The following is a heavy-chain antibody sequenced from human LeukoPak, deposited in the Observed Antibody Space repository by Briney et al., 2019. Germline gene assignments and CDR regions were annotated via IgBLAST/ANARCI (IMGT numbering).Heavy chain of an antibody. Sequence: ASVKVSCKASGYTFTSYGISWVRQAPGQGLEWMGWISAYNGNTNYAQKLQGRVTMTTDTSTSTAYMELRSLGSDDTAVYYCARGGSRVTTINILDYWGQGTLVTVSS. V-gene: IGHV1-18*01. CDR2: ISAYNGNT. D-gene: IGHD5-24*01. J-gene: IGHJ4*02. CDR3: ARGGSRVTTINILDY. CDR1: GYTFTSYG.